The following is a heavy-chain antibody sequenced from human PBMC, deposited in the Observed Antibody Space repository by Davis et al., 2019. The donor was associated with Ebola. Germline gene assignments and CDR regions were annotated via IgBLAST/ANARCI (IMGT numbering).Heavy chain of an antibody. CDR1: GFTFSSYS. Sequence: PGGSLRLSCAASGFTFSSYSMNWVRQAPGKGLEWVSSISSSSSYIYYADSVKGRFTISRDNAKNSLYLQMNSLRAEDTAVYYCARGWVQLWPSDYWGQGTLVTVSS. V-gene: IGHV3-21*01. J-gene: IGHJ4*02. CDR2: ISSSSSYI. D-gene: IGHD5-18*01. CDR3: ARGWVQLWPSDY.